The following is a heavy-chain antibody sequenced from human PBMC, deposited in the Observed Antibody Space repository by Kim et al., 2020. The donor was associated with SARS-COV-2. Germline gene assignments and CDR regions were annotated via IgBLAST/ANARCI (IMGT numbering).Heavy chain of an antibody. CDR3: AKCLWSSGYYPFDY. CDR2: ISYDGSHK. CDR1: GFTVSSNY. J-gene: IGHJ4*02. V-gene: IGHV3-30*18. Sequence: GGSLRLSCAASGFTVSSNYMSWLRQAPGKGLEWVAVISYDGSHKYYADSVKGRFTISRDNSKNTLYVQMNSLRAEDTAVYYCAKCLWSSGYYPFDYWGQG. D-gene: IGHD3-22*01.